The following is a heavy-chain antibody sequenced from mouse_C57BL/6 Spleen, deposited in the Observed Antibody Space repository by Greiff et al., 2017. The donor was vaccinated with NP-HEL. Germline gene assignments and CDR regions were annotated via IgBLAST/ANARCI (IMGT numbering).Heavy chain of an antibody. CDR3: ASYDYDAY. CDR2: IDPSDSYT. CDR1: GYTFTSYW. V-gene: IGHV1-59*01. D-gene: IGHD2-4*01. Sequence: QVQLQQSGAELVRPGTSVKLSCKASGYTFTSYWMHWVKQRPGQGLEWIGVIDPSDSYTNYNQKFKGKATLTVDTSSSTAYMQLSSLTSEDSAVYYCASYDYDAYWGQGTLVTVSA. J-gene: IGHJ3*01.